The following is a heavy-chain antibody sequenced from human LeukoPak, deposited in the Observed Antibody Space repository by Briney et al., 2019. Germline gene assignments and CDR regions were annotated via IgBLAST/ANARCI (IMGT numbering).Heavy chain of an antibody. J-gene: IGHJ3*02. Sequence: PGGSLTLSCAGSGFTFSSYDMNWLRQAPGQGLEWVSYISSSGSSIYYADPVKGRFTISRDNAKNSLYLQMNSLRAEDTAVYYCAREGALTVTKDAFDIWGQGTMVTVSS. CDR3: AREGALTVTKDAFDI. V-gene: IGHV3-48*03. CDR1: GFTFSSYD. D-gene: IGHD4-17*01. CDR2: ISSSGSSI.